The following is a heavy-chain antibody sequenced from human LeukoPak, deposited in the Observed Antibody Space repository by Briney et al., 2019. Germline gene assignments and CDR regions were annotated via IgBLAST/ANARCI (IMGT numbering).Heavy chain of an antibody. Sequence: PGGSLRLSCAASGFTFSSYGMHWVRQAPGKGLEWVAFIRYDGSNKYYADSVKGRFTISRDNSKNTLYLQMNSLRAEDTAVYYCAKDLEPVYDPWSEVWGQGTLVTVSS. CDR1: GFTFSSYG. D-gene: IGHD3-3*01. V-gene: IGHV3-30*02. CDR2: IRYDGSNK. CDR3: AKDLEPVYDPWSEV. J-gene: IGHJ4*02.